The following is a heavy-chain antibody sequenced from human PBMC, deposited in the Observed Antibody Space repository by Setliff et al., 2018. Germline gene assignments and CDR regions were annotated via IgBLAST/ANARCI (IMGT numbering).Heavy chain of an antibody. D-gene: IGHD2-15*01. CDR3: ARTCSGSGCYAGLES. Sequence: SLRLSCAASRFTFSTYRMHWVRQSPGKGVYWVAVIWDDGGNKYHADSVKGRFTISRENSKNTLYLQMNSLRPEDTAVYYCARTCSGSGCYAGLESWGQGTPGTVS. CDR2: IWDDGGNK. J-gene: IGHJ4*02. V-gene: IGHV3-33*08. CDR1: RFTFSTYR.